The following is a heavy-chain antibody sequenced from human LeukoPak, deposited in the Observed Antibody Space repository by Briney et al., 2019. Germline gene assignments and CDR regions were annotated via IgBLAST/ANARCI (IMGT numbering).Heavy chain of an antibody. D-gene: IGHD1-26*01. V-gene: IGHV3-53*01. CDR2: IYSGGST. J-gene: IGHJ3*02. Sequence: GSLRLSCAASGFTFSSYWMSWVRQAPGKGLEWVSIIYSGGSTFYADSVKGRFTISRDNSKNTLYLQMNSLRAEDTAVYYCARGGSYLSAFDIWGQGTMVTVSS. CDR3: ARGGSYLSAFDI. CDR1: GFTFSSYW.